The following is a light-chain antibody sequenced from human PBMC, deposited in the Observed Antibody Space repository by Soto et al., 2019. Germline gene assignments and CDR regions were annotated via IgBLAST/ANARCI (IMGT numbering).Light chain of an antibody. CDR3: ISYTVSTAPVV. Sequence: QSALTQPASVSGSPGQSITISCTGTSSDVGVSNYVSWYQQHPGKAPKLMIYEVHNRPSGVSNRFSASKSGNTASLNISGLQAEDEAYYYCISYTVSTAPVVFGGGTKLTVL. V-gene: IGLV2-14*01. CDR2: EVH. CDR1: SSDVGVSNY. J-gene: IGLJ2*01.